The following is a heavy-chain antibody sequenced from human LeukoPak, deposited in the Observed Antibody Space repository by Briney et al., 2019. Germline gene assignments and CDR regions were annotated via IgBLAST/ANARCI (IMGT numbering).Heavy chain of an antibody. J-gene: IGHJ4*02. CDR1: GFTFSSYA. CDR2: MSGSGGST. D-gene: IGHD3-3*01. CDR3: AKDNSGSLRFLEWLLHNLYFDY. V-gene: IGHV3-23*01. Sequence: GGSLRLSCAASGFTFSSYAMSWVRQAPGKGLEWVSAMSGSGGSTYYADSVKGRFTISRDNSKNTLYLQMNSLRAEDTAVYYCAKDNSGSLRFLEWLLHNLYFDYWGQGTLVTVSS.